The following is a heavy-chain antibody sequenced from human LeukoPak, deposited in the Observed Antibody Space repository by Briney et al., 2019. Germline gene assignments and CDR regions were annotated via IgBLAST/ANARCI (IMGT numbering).Heavy chain of an antibody. V-gene: IGHV3-30-3*01. J-gene: IGHJ4*02. CDR1: GFTLSSYA. Sequence: GRSLRLSCAASGFTLSSYAMHWVRQAPGKGLEWVAVISYDGSNKYYADSVKGRFTISRDNSKNTLYLQMNSLRAEDTAVYYCAREDYGGNWFDYWGQGTLVTVSS. CDR2: ISYDGSNK. D-gene: IGHD4-23*01. CDR3: AREDYGGNWFDY.